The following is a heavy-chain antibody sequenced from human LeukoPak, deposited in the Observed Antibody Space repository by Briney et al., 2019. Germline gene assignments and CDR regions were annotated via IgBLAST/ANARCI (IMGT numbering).Heavy chain of an antibody. J-gene: IGHJ5*02. CDR1: GGSFSGYY. Sequence: SETLSLTCAVYGGSFSGYYWSWIRQPPGKGLEWIGEINHSGSTNYNPSLKSRVTISVDTSKNQFSLKLSSVTAADMAVYHCARDGRPYRWFDPWGQGTLVTVSS. CDR3: ARDGRPYRWFDP. CDR2: INHSGST. D-gene: IGHD1-1*01. V-gene: IGHV4-34*01.